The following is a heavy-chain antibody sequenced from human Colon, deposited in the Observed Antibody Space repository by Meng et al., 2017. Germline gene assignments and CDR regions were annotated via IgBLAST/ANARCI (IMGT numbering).Heavy chain of an antibody. CDR3: ARALVDDTSGYYLNY. D-gene: IGHD3-22*01. CDR2: IYNSGST. CDR1: GGSISGFY. V-gene: IGHV4-59*01. Sequence: SETLSLTCTVSGGSISGFYWSWIRQPPGKGLEWIGFIYNSGSTNYNSSLRSRVTISVDTSKNQFSLNLTSVTAADTAVYFCARALVDDTSGYYLNYWGQGILVTVSS. J-gene: IGHJ4*02.